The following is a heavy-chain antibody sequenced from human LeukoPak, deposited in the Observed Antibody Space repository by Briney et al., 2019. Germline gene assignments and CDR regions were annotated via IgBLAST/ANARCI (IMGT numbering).Heavy chain of an antibody. J-gene: IGHJ4*02. CDR1: GGTFSSYA. CDR3: ARARGSYDSSGYYYNY. D-gene: IGHD3-22*01. Sequence: ASVKVSCKASGGTFSSYAISCVRQAPGQGLEWMGGIIPIFGTANYAQKFQGRVTITADESTSTAYMELSSLRSEDTAVYYCARARGSYDSSGYYYNYWGQGTLVTVSS. V-gene: IGHV1-69*13. CDR2: IIPIFGTA.